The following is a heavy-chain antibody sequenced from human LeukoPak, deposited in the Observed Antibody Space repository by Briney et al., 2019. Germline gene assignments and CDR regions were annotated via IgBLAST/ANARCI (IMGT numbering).Heavy chain of an antibody. CDR1: GFAFSSYA. CDR3: ARDIPRGSTHLDY. D-gene: IGHD2-15*01. CDR2: ISYDGSNK. J-gene: IGHJ4*02. Sequence: GTSLRLSCAASGFAFSSYAMRWVRQAPGKGLEWVAVISYDGSNKYYADSVKGRFTISRDNSKNTLYLQMNSLRAEDTAVYYCARDIPRGSTHLDYWGQGTLVTVSA. V-gene: IGHV3-30*04.